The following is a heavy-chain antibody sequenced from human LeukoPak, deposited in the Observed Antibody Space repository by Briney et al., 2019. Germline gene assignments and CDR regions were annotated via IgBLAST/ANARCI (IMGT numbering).Heavy chain of an antibody. CDR2: INPNSGGT. D-gene: IGHD5-24*01. Sequence: GASGKVSRKASGYTFTGYYMHWVRQAHGQGLEWMGWINPNSGGTNYAQKFQGRVTMTRDTSIGAVYMELSRLRSDDTAVYYCARDGTGVYNLVQYWGQGALVTVSS. CDR1: GYTFTGYY. V-gene: IGHV1-2*02. J-gene: IGHJ4*02. CDR3: ARDGTGVYNLVQY.